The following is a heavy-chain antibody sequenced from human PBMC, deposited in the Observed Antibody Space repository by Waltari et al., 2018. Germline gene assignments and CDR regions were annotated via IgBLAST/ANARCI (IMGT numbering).Heavy chain of an antibody. D-gene: IGHD3-10*01. CDR1: GFTFSSYG. V-gene: IGHV3-33*01. CDR2: IWYDGSNK. CDR3: ARGDPKILLSYYYGLGSYSDFDY. J-gene: IGHJ4*02. Sequence: AASGFTFSSYGMHWVRQAPGKGLEWVAVIWYDGSNKYYADSVKGRFTISRDNSKNTLYLQMNSLRAEDTAVYYCARGDPKILLSYYYGLGSYSDFDYWGQGTLVTVSS.